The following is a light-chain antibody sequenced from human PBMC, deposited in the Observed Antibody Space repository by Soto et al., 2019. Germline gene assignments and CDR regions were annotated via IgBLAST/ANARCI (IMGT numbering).Light chain of an antibody. Sequence: QSALTQPPSASGTPGQRVTISCSGSSSNIGSNYVYWYQQLPGTAPKLLIYRNNQRPSGVPDRFSGSKSGTSASLAISGLRSEDEADYYCAAWDDSLSDRDVVFGGGTKLTVL. CDR3: AAWDDSLSDRDVV. V-gene: IGLV1-47*01. J-gene: IGLJ2*01. CDR1: SSNIGSNY. CDR2: RNN.